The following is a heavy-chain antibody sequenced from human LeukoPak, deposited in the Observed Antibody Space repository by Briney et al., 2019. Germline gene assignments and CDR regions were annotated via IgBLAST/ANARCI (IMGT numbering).Heavy chain of an antibody. V-gene: IGHV4-39*07. Sequence: SENLSLTCTVSGGSISSSSYYWGWIRQPPGKGLEWIGSIYYSGSTYYNPSLKSRVTISVDTSKNQFSLKLSSVTAADTAVYYCARAYYYDSSAPNYYFDYWGQGTLVTVSS. CDR2: IYYSGST. J-gene: IGHJ4*02. CDR1: GGSISSSSYY. CDR3: ARAYYYDSSAPNYYFDY. D-gene: IGHD3-22*01.